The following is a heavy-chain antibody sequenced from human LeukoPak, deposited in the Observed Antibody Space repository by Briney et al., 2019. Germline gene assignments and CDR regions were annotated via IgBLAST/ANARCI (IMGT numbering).Heavy chain of an antibody. CDR2: ISGSGGST. J-gene: IGHJ6*02. V-gene: IGHV3-23*01. CDR1: GFTFSSYA. CDR3: AKGYGDYSWRTGMDV. D-gene: IGHD4-17*01. Sequence: GGSLRLSCAASGFTFSSYAMSWVRQAPGKGLEWVSAISGSGGSTYYADSVKGRFTISRDNSKNTLYLQMNSLRAEDTAVYYCAKGYGDYSWRTGMDVWGQGTTVTVSS.